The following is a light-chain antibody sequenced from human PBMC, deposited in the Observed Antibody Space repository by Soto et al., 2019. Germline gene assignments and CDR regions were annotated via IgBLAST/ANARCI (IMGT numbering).Light chain of an antibody. J-gene: IGKJ1*01. CDR1: QSVSNK. CDR2: GAS. CDR3: QQYNNWPQT. Sequence: EIVMTQSPATLSVSPGERATLSCRASQSVSNKLAWYQRKPGQAPRLLIYGASTRATGIPARFSGSGSGTEFTLTISSLQSEDFAVYYCQQYNNWPQTFGQGTKVEIK. V-gene: IGKV3-15*01.